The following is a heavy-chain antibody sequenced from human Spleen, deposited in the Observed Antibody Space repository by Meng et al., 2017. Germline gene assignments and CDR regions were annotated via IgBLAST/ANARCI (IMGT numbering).Heavy chain of an antibody. D-gene: IGHD6-6*01. CDR2: SKSRADRYTT. V-gene: IGHV3-72*01. CDR1: GFTVSHNY. J-gene: IGHJ4*02. Sequence: GESLKISCAASGFTVSHNYMSWVRQAPGKGLEWVGRSKSRADRYTTEYAASVKGRFTISRDDSKNSLHLQMNSLKTEDTAVYYCARASAGARDFDYWGQGTLVTVSS. CDR3: ARASAGARDFDY.